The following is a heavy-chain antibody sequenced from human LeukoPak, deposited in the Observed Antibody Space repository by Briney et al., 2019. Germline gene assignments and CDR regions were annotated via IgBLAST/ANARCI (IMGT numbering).Heavy chain of an antibody. V-gene: IGHV4-39*07. CDR1: GGSIRMSNYY. CDR2: IYYSGQV. J-gene: IGHJ4*02. Sequence: SETLSLTCTVSGGSIRMSNYYWACIRQSPGKGLEWIGNIYYSGQVEYNQSLKSRVTISLDTSKNQFSLKVTSVTAADTAFYYCARENQWMADYWGQGTLVTVS. D-gene: IGHD6-19*01. CDR3: ARENQWMADY.